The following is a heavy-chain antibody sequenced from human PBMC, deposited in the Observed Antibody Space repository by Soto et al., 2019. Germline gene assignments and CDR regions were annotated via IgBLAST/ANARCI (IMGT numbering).Heavy chain of an antibody. CDR1: GFTFSSYA. Sequence: EVQLLESGGGLVQPGGSLRLSCAASGFTFSSYAMSWVRQAPGKGLEWVSAISGSGGSTYYADSVKGRFTISRDNSKNALYMQMNSLRAEDTAVYYCAKENGYSSSWFEFDYWGPGTLVTVSS. CDR3: AKENGYSSSWFEFDY. V-gene: IGHV3-23*01. CDR2: ISGSGGST. D-gene: IGHD6-13*01. J-gene: IGHJ4*02.